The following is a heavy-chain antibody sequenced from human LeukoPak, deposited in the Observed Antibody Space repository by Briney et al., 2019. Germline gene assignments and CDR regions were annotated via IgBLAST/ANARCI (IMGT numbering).Heavy chain of an antibody. CDR1: GFTFSNYG. J-gene: IGHJ4*02. Sequence: GGSLRLSCAASGFTFSNYGMHWVRQAPGKGLEWVTFIRFDGSNKYYAASVKGRFTISRDNSKNTLYLQLNSLRTEGTAVYYCAKGFSGKFDYWGQGTLVTVSS. CDR3: AKGFSGKFDY. V-gene: IGHV3-30*02. D-gene: IGHD1-26*01. CDR2: IRFDGSNK.